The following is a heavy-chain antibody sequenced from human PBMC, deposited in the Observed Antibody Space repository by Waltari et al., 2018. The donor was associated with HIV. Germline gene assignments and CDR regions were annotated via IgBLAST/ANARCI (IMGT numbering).Heavy chain of an antibody. CDR1: GFTFSRYA. CDR2: ISNSGGST. Sequence: EVQLLESGGGLVQPGGSLSLSCAASGFTFSRYARNWVRQAPGKGLEWVSAISNSGGSTYYADSVKGRFSISRDNSKNTLYLQMNSLRDEDTAVYYCAKDLSSISMIIPRSYFDYWGQGTLVTVSS. D-gene: IGHD3-22*01. CDR3: AKDLSSISMIIPRSYFDY. V-gene: IGHV3-23*01. J-gene: IGHJ4*02.